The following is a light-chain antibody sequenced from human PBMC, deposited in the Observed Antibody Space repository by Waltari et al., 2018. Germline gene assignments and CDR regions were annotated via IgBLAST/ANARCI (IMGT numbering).Light chain of an antibody. V-gene: IGLV3-21*04. CDR1: NIGSNS. Sequence: SYVLTQPPSVSVAPGKTARITCGGNNIGSNSVHWYQQKPGQAPVLVIYYASDRPSGIPERFSGSNSGNTATLTISRVEAGDEADYYCQVWDSSSDHPHVVFGGGTKLTVL. J-gene: IGLJ2*01. CDR3: QVWDSSSDHPHVV. CDR2: YAS.